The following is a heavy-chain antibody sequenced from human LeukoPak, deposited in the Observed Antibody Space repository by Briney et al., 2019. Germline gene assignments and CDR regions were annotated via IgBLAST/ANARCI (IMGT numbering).Heavy chain of an antibody. CDR1: GFTFSSYA. Sequence: GGSLRLSCAASGFTFSSYAMGWVRQAPGKGLEWVSAISGSGGSTYYADSVKGRFTISRDNSKNTLYLQMNSLRAEDTAVYYCAKKSGGSYQRDFDYWGQGTLVTVSS. CDR2: ISGSGGST. V-gene: IGHV3-23*01. D-gene: IGHD1-26*01. CDR3: AKKSGGSYQRDFDY. J-gene: IGHJ4*02.